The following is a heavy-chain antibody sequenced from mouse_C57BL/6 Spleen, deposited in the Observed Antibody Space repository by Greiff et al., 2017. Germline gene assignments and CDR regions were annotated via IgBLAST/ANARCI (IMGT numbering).Heavy chain of an antibody. J-gene: IGHJ2*01. CDR1: GYTFTDYY. CDR3: AKDPSHYYGSSYGY. CDR2: INPNNGGT. V-gene: IGHV1-26*01. D-gene: IGHD1-1*01. Sequence: EVKLQQSGPELVKPGASVKISCKASGYTFTDYYMNWVKQSHGKSLEWIGDINPNNGGTSYNQKFKGKATLTVDKSSSTAYMELRSLTSEDSAVYYCAKDPSHYYGSSYGYWGQGTTLTVSS.